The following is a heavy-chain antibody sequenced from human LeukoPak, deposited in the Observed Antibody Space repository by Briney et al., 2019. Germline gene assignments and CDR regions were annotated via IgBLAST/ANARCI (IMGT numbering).Heavy chain of an antibody. CDR3: ASDAVDFGYFDY. D-gene: IGHD6-19*01. CDR1: GFTFSSYS. V-gene: IGHV3-21*01. Sequence: GGSLRLSCAASGFTFSSYSMNWVRQAPGKGLEWVSSISSSSSYIYYADSVKGRFTISRDNAKNSLYLQMNSLRAEDTAVYYCASDAVDFGYFDYWGQGTLVTVSS. J-gene: IGHJ4*02. CDR2: ISSSSSYI.